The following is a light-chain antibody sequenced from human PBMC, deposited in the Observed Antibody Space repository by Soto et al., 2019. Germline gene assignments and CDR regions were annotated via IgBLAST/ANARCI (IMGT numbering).Light chain of an antibody. CDR1: SGSLASNY. V-gene: IGLV6-57*01. CDR3: QSYDSSKHGVV. CDR2: EDK. J-gene: IGLJ2*01. Sequence: NFMLPQPHSVSESPGKTVTISCTSSSGSLASNYVQWYQQRPCSSPTTVIYEDKHRPSGVPDRVSGSIDSSSNSASLTISGLKTEDEDDYYCQSYDSSKHGVVCVGGTKVTVL.